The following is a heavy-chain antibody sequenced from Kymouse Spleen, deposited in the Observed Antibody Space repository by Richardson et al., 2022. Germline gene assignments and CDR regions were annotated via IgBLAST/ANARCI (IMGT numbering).Heavy chain of an antibody. V-gene: IGHV3-74*01. Sequence: EVQLVESGGGLVQPGGSLRLSCAASGFTFSSYWMHWVRQAPGKGLVWVSRINSDGSSTSYADSVKGRFTISRDNAKNTLYLQMNSLRAEDTAVYYCAKGYYDSSGYYYDYYYYGMDVWGQGTTVTVSS. CDR2: INSDGSST. CDR1: GFTFSSYW. J-gene: IGHJ6*02. D-gene: IGHD3-22*01. CDR3: AKGYYDSSGYYYDYYYYGMDV.